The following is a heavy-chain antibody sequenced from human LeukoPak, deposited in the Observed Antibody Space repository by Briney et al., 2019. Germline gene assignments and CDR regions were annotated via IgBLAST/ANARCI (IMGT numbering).Heavy chain of an antibody. CDR1: GFTFSRYS. V-gene: IGHV3-21*01. J-gene: IGHJ3*02. CDR2: ISSSSSYI. Sequence: KPGGSLRLSCAASGFTFSRYSMNWVRQAPGKGLEWVSSISSSSSYIYYADSVKGRFTISRDNSKNTLYLQMNSLRAEDTAVYYCANSVVVIAMLAFDIWGQGTMVPVSS. CDR3: ANSVVVIAMLAFDI. D-gene: IGHD2-21*01.